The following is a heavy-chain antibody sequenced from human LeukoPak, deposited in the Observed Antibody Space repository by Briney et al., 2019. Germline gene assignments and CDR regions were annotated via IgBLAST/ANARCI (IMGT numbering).Heavy chain of an antibody. J-gene: IGHJ6*03. Sequence: GGSLRLSCAASGFTFSNYELNWVRQAPGKGLEWVSYISSSGSTIHYADSVKGRFTISRDNSKNTLYLQMNSLRAEDTAVYYCAKDPRYGSGSYMVGYYMDVWGKGTTVTISS. CDR2: ISSSGSTI. V-gene: IGHV3-48*03. CDR3: AKDPRYGSGSYMVGYYMDV. D-gene: IGHD3-10*01. CDR1: GFTFSNYE.